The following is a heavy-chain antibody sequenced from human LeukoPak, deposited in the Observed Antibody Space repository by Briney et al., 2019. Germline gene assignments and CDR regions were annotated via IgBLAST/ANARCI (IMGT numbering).Heavy chain of an antibody. J-gene: IGHJ4*02. CDR2: ISYDGSNK. V-gene: IGHV3-30*04. D-gene: IGHD2-21*02. CDR3: ASGYCGGDCYSEKFDY. Sequence: GGSLRLSCAASGFTFSSYAMHWVRQAPGKGLEWVAVISYDGSNKYYADSVKGRFTIPRDNSKNTLYLQMNSLRAEDTAVYYCASGYCGGDCYSEKFDYWGQGTLVTVSS. CDR1: GFTFSSYA.